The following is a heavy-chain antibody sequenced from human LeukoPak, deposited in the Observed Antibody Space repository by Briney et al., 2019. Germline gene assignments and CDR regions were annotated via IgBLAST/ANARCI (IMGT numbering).Heavy chain of an antibody. D-gene: IGHD6-13*01. CDR2: IYSGGST. CDR3: AKNPTGAAADPNWFDP. J-gene: IGHJ5*02. V-gene: IGHV3-53*01. CDR1: EFSVGSNY. Sequence: GGSLRLSCAASEFSVGSNYMTWVRQAPGKGLEWVSLIYSGGSTYYADSVKGRFTISRDNSKNTLYLQMNSLRAEDTAVYYCAKNPTGAAADPNWFDPWGQGTLVTVSS.